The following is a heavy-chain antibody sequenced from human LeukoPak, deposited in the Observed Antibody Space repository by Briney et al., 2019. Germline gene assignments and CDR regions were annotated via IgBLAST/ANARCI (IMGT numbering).Heavy chain of an antibody. J-gene: IGHJ1*01. V-gene: IGHV4-59*12. CDR2: IYYSGST. D-gene: IGHD6-13*01. Sequence: SETLSLTCTVSGGSISSYYWSWIRQPPGKGLEWIGYIYYSGSTNYNPSLKSRVTISVDTSKNQFSLKLSSVTAADTAVYYCARDFVIAATTEYFQYWGQGTLVTVSS. CDR3: ARDFVIAATTEYFQY. CDR1: GGSISSYY.